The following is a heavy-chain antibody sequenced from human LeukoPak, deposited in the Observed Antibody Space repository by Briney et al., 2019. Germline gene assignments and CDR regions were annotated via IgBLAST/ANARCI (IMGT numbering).Heavy chain of an antibody. Sequence: GASLQTSCKASGSSFTXXXXXXXRQXTGKXLXXXGMIDPSDSYTSYSLSFRGXXSIVXAXSLSTAYLRSSSLKASDTAMYYCATYGYGLNWFDPWGQGTLVTVSS. CDR2: IDPSDSYT. CDR3: ATYGYGLNWFDP. J-gene: IGHJ5*02. CDR1: GSSFTXXX. D-gene: IGHD4-17*01. V-gene: IGHV5-10-1*01.